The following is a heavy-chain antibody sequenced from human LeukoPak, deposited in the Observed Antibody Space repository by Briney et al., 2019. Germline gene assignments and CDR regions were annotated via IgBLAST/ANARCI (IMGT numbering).Heavy chain of an antibody. V-gene: IGHV4-59*01. CDR3: ARDSLVTGTYYYYYGMDV. D-gene: IGHD2-21*02. CDR1: GGSISSYY. Sequence: SQTLSLTCTVSGGSISSYYWSWIRQPPGKGLEWIGYIYDTGSTNYNPSLKSRVTISVDTSKNQFSLKLSSVTAADTAVYYCARDSLVTGTYYYYYGMDVWGQGTTVTVSS. CDR2: IYDTGST. J-gene: IGHJ6*02.